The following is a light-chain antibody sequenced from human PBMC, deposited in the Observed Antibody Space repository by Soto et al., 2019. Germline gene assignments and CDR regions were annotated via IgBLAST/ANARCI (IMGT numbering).Light chain of an antibody. CDR3: QQYSAWPLT. J-gene: IGKJ4*01. CDR1: QSVRSN. CDR2: GVS. V-gene: IGKV3-15*01. Sequence: EIVMTQSPATLSVSPGERATLSCRASQSVRSNFLAWYQQIPGQAPRLLIYGVSIRATGIPARFSGSGSGTEVTLTISSLQSEDFAVYYCQQYSAWPLTFGGGTKVEIK.